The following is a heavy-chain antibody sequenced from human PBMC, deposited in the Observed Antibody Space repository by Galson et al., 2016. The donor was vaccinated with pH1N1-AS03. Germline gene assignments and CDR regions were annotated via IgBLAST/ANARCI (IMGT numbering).Heavy chain of an antibody. Sequence: SVKVSCKASGRTFSNYAISWMRQAPGQGLEWMGGIHPIFGTPSHAQKFRGRLTVTADASTSAAYMELSSLTSEDTAIYYCARDRHYDSSGRYFYESEHWGQGTLVIVSS. CDR3: ARDRHYDSSGRYFYESEH. CDR2: IHPIFGTP. CDR1: GRTFSNYA. J-gene: IGHJ4*02. V-gene: IGHV1-69*13. D-gene: IGHD3-22*01.